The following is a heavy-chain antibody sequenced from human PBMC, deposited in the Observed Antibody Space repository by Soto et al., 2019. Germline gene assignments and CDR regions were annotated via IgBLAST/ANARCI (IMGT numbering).Heavy chain of an antibody. J-gene: IGHJ4*02. V-gene: IGHV1-69*13. CDR1: GDTFISYG. Sequence: GASVKVSCKASGDTFISYGISWVRQAPGQGLEWMGGIIPIFGTTKYAQKFQPRVTISADESTSTAYMELSSLRSEDTAVYYCAREGGMSTVVVPDFFQYWGQGTLVTVSS. CDR3: AREGGMSTVVVPDFFQY. D-gene: IGHD4-17*01. CDR2: IIPIFGTT.